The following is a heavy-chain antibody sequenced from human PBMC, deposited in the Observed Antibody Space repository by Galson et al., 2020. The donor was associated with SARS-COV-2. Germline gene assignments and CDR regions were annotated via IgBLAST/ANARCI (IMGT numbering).Heavy chain of an antibody. CDR1: GGSISSSSYY. D-gene: IGHD3-10*01. V-gene: IGHV4-39*01. Sequence: ASETLSLTCTVSGGSISSSSYYWGWIRQPPGKGLEWFGRIYYSGSTYYNPSLKSRVTISVDTSKNQFSLKLSSVTAADTAVYYCATEVVTIVRGVIKKVYYGMDVWGQGTTVTVSS. CDR3: ATEVVTIVRGVIKKVYYGMDV. J-gene: IGHJ6*02. CDR2: IYYSGST.